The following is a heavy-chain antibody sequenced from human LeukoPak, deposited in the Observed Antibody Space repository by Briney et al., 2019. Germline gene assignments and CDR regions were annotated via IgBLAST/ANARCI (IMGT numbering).Heavy chain of an antibody. CDR3: AKGELWFGESYYFDY. D-gene: IGHD3-10*01. J-gene: IGHJ4*02. Sequence: GGSLRLSCAASGFTFSRYAMSWVRQAPGKGLEWVSAISGSGGSTYYADSVKGRFTISRDNSKNTLYLQMNSLRAEDTAVYYCAKGELWFGESYYFDYWGQGTLVTVSS. CDR1: GFTFSRYA. CDR2: ISGSGGST. V-gene: IGHV3-23*01.